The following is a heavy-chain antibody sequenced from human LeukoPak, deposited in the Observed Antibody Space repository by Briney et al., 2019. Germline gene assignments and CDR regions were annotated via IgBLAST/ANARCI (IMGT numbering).Heavy chain of an antibody. Sequence: SETLSLTCAVYGGSFSGYYWSWIRQPPGKGLEWIGEINHSGSTNYNPSLKSRVTISVDTSKNQFSLKLSSVTAADTAVYYCARGTYYYGSGRPFFDYWGQGTLVTVSS. CDR1: GGSFSGYY. CDR2: INHSGST. J-gene: IGHJ4*02. V-gene: IGHV4-34*01. CDR3: ARGTYYYGSGRPFFDY. D-gene: IGHD3-10*01.